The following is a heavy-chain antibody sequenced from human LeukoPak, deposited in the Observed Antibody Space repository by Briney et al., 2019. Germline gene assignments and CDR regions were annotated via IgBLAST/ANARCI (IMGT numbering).Heavy chain of an antibody. CDR2: IYYTGST. CDR3: ARYHPIGSSLDV. D-gene: IGHD1-26*01. J-gene: IGHJ6*02. Sequence: PSETLSLTCNVSGGSINYYYWSWIRQPPGKGLEWIGHIYYTGSTNYNPSLKSRVTISIDTSKNQFSLKLTSVTATDTAVYFCARYHPIGSSLDVWGQGTTVTVSS. CDR1: GGSINYYY. V-gene: IGHV4-59*13.